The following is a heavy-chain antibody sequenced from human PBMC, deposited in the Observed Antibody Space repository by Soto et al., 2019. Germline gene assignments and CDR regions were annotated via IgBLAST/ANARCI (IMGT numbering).Heavy chain of an antibody. J-gene: IGHJ6*02. V-gene: IGHV3-7*01. Sequence: GGSLRLSCAASGFTFSTYWMNWVRQAPWKGLEWVANIKQDGSEKYYVDSVKGRFAISRDNAKDSLFLQMNNLRAEETAVYYCVRDWSTFWGMDVWGQGTTVTVSS. CDR2: IKQDGSEK. CDR1: GFTFSTYW. CDR3: VRDWSTFWGMDV.